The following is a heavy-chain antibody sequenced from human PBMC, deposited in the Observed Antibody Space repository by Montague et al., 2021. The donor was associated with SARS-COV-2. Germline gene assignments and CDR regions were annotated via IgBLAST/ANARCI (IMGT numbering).Heavy chain of an antibody. CDR1: GFTFDEYA. Sequence: SLRLSCAASGFTFDEYAMHWVRQRPGKGLEWVSSIRWDRGDRSYAASVKGRFSISRDDAKNSLYLQMDSLRPEDTALYYCGKASASSARWMQSPIDYWGQGTPVIVSS. J-gene: IGHJ4*02. V-gene: IGHV3-9*01. CDR2: IRWDRGDR. D-gene: IGHD6-25*01. CDR3: GKASASSARWMQSPIDY.